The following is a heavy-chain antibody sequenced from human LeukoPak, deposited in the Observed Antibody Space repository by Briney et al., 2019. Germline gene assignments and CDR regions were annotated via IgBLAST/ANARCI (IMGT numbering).Heavy chain of an antibody. CDR1: RFTFSTYA. CDR2: LTASGNTA. D-gene: IGHD4-11*01. J-gene: IGHJ4*02. CDR3: AKDKYSNYVAY. V-gene: IGHV3-23*01. Sequence: GGSLRLSCAASRFTFSTYAMSWVRQAPGKGLAWVSGLTASGNTAFYADSVKGRFTISRDNSKNTLYLQMNSLRAEDTAVYYCAKDKYSNYVAYWGQGTLVTVSS.